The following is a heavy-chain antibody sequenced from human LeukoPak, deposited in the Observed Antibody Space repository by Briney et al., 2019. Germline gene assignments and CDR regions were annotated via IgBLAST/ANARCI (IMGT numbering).Heavy chain of an antibody. CDR1: GFTFSTYG. Sequence: GGSLRLSYAASGFTFSTYGMQWVRQAPGKGLEWVAVIWYDGSNKYYADSVKGRFTISRDNSKNTLYPQMNSLRVEDTAVYYRAKDRSTIHDHSHYALTPWGQGIQVTVSS. V-gene: IGHV3-33*06. CDR2: IWYDGSNK. D-gene: IGHD4-11*01. J-gene: IGHJ5*02. CDR3: AKDRSTIHDHSHYALTP.